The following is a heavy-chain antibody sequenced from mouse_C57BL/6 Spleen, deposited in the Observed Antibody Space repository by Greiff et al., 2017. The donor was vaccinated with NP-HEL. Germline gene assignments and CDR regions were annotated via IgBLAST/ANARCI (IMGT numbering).Heavy chain of an antibody. CDR2: INPYNGGT. V-gene: IGHV1-19*01. CDR3: ARVWAY. Sequence: EVQLQQSGPVLVKPGASVKMSCKASGYTFTDYYMNWVKQSHGKSLEWIGVINPYNGGTSYHQQFKGKATLTVAKSSSTAYMELNSLTSEDSAVYYCARVWAYWGQGTLVTVSA. CDR1: GYTFTDYY. J-gene: IGHJ3*01.